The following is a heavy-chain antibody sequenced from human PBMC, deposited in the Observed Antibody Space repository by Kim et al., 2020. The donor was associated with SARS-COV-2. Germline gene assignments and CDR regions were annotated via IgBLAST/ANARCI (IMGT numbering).Heavy chain of an antibody. J-gene: IGHJ4*02. V-gene: IGHV3-74*01. CDR3: VRGGPSGYWGNYFDF. D-gene: IGHD3-22*01. CDR2: LDTDGRTT. Sequence: GGSLRLSCAASGVDFSRWRMHWVRQIPGKGLLWVSSLDTDGRTTNYADSVKGRFAISSDNAKNTLYLQMNSLRAEDTAVYYCVRGGPSGYWGNYFDFWGQGTLVTVSS. CDR1: GVDFSRWR.